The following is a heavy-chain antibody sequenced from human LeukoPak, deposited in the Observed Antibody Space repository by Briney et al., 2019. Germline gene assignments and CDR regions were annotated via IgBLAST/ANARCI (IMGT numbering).Heavy chain of an antibody. J-gene: IGHJ6*03. CDR2: IKQDGSER. Sequence: PGGSLRLAWAAAGFTFSNYWISWVRQAPGKGREWVATIKQDGSERYYVESVKGRFTISRDNAKNSLYLQMNRLRAEDTAVYYCATYYSERSSYYMDVWGKGTTVTVSS. CDR1: GFTFSNYW. V-gene: IGHV3-7*01. CDR3: ATYYSERSSYYMDV. D-gene: IGHD3-10*01.